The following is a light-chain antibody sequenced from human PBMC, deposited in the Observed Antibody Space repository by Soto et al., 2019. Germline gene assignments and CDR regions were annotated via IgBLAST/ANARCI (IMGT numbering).Light chain of an antibody. CDR2: AAS. CDR1: QSIVTY. CDR3: QQYGSSPPIN. V-gene: IGKV1-39*01. Sequence: DIQMTHSPSSLSASVLYIVTIACRSSQSIVTYLNWYLQKPGKAPKLLIYAASNLQSGVPSRFSGSGSGTDSTLTISRLEPEDFAVYYCQQYGSSPPINFGQGTRLEIK. J-gene: IGKJ5*01.